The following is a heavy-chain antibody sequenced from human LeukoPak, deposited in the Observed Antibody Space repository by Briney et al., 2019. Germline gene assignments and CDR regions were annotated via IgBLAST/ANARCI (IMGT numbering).Heavy chain of an antibody. CDR3: ASEWGDYYGSGSYYTSYFDY. J-gene: IGHJ4*02. CDR2: IIPIFGTA. CDR1: GGTFSSYA. V-gene: IGHV1-69*13. D-gene: IGHD3-10*01. Sequence: SVKVSCTASGGTFSSYAISWVRQAPGQGLEWMGGIIPIFGTANYAQKFQGRVTITADESTSTAYMELSSLRSEDTAVYYCASEWGDYYGSGSYYTSYFDYWGQGTLVTVSS.